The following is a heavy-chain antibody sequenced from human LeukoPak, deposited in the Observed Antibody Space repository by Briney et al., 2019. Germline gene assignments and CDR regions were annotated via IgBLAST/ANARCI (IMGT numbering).Heavy chain of an antibody. D-gene: IGHD6-13*01. CDR3: ARDIEGYSRSWGLFDY. J-gene: IGHJ4*02. CDR1: GFTFSSYE. V-gene: IGHV3-48*03. Sequence: GSLRLSCAASGFTFSSYEMNWVRQAPGKGPEWVSYISSSGSTIYYADSVKGRFTISRDNAKNSLYPQMNSLRAEDTGVYYCARDIEGYSRSWGLFDYWGQGTLVTVSS. CDR2: ISSSGSTI.